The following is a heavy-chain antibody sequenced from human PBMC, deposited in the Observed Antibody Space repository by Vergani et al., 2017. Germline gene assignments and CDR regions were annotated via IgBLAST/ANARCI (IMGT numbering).Heavy chain of an antibody. CDR3: ARGQTGYSRDWSTYFFYMDV. Sequence: QLQLQESDSRLVNPSQTLSLTCTLSGDAISRDTSSWNWVRQPPGKPLDWIGSVYYSGTTYYNPSLGGRVTMSIDKSKNHFSLTLTSVTAADSAFYFCARGQTGYSRDWSTYFFYMDVWAKGTTVTVSS. D-gene: IGHD3/OR15-3a*01. J-gene: IGHJ6*03. CDR1: GDAISRDTSS. V-gene: IGHV4-30-2*01. CDR2: VYYSGTT.